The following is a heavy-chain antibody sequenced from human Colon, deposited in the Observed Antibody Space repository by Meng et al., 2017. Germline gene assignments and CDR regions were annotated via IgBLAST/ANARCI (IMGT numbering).Heavy chain of an antibody. CDR2: IKQDASEK. Sequence: EEQLVESGGGLVQPGGSLRLSCTASGFTFSSYWMHWVRQGPGKGLEWVANIKQDASEKNFVDSVKGRFSIFRDNVKNSVYLQMDSLRVEDTAVYYCARDSQGPRTWGQGTLVTVSS. V-gene: IGHV3-7*01. J-gene: IGHJ5*02. CDR3: ARDSQGPRT. CDR1: GFTFSSYW.